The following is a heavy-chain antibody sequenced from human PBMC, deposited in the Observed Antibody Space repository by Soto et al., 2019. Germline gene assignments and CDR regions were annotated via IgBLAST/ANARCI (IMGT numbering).Heavy chain of an antibody. V-gene: IGHV1-69*02. Sequence: QVQLVQSGAEVKKPGSSVKVSCKDSGGTFNPYSMFWVRQAPGQGLEWMGRIIPMLGVRNSAQRFQDRVTITADKSTATVQMELSSLKSDDTALYYCTIGSWSGEVFDIWGQGTMVTVSS. CDR2: IIPMLGVR. D-gene: IGHD2-21*01. CDR1: GGTFNPYS. CDR3: TIGSWSGEVFDI. J-gene: IGHJ3*02.